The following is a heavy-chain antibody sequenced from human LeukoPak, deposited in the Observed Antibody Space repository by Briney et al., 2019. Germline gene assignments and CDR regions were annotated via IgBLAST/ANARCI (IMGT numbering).Heavy chain of an antibody. Sequence: GGSLRLSCAASGFTFSSYSIHWVRQAPGKGLEWVAVISYDGSNKYYADSVKGRFTISRDNSKNTLYLQMNSLRAEDTAVYYCARGHGYYFDYWGQGTLVTVSS. CDR1: GFTFSSYS. V-gene: IGHV3-30-3*01. CDR2: ISYDGSNK. J-gene: IGHJ4*02. CDR3: ARGHGYYFDY.